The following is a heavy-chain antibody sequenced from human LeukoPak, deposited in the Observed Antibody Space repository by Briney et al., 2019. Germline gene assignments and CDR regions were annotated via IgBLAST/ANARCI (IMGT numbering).Heavy chain of an antibody. CDR2: ISSSSGYI. V-gene: IGHV3-21*01. CDR1: GFTFSSYS. Sequence: GGSLRLSCAASGFTFSSYSMNWVRQAPGKGLEWVSSISSSSGYIYYADSVKGRFTISRDNAKNSLYLQMNSLRAEDTAVYYCARQIDYYGSGSLPDHWGQGTLDTVSS. D-gene: IGHD3-10*01. J-gene: IGHJ4*02. CDR3: ARQIDYYGSGSLPDH.